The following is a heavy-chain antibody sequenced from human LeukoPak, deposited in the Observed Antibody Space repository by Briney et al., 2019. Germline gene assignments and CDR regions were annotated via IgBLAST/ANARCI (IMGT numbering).Heavy chain of an antibody. J-gene: IGHJ4*02. V-gene: IGHV4-59*01. CDR1: GGSISSYY. CDR3: ANLRRYDFWSGYYGH. CDR2: IYYSGST. Sequence: SETLSLTCTVSGGSISSYYWSWIRQPPGKGLEWIGYIYYSGSTNYNPSLKGRVTISVDTSKNQFSLKLSSVTAADTAVYYCANLRRYDFWSGYYGHWGQGTLVTVSS. D-gene: IGHD3-3*01.